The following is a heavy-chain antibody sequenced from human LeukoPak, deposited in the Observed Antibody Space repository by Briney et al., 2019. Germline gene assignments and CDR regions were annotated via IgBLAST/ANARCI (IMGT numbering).Heavy chain of an antibody. CDR2: INPSGGST. CDR3: ARDNSVEDTAWWFDP. Sequence: ASVTVSCKASGYTFTCYYMHWVRQAPAQGLDWMGIINPSGGSTSYAQKFQGRVTITRDMSTSTDYMELSSLSSEDTAVYYCARDNSVEDTAWWFDPWGQGTLVTVSS. CDR1: GYTFTCYY. D-gene: IGHD4-23*01. J-gene: IGHJ5*02. V-gene: IGHV1-46*01.